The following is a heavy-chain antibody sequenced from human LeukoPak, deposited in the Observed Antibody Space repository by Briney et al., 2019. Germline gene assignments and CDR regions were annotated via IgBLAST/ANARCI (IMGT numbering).Heavy chain of an antibody. Sequence: ASVKVSCKASGYTFTNYYIQWVRQAPGQGLEWMGIINPSGGSTSYAQNFQGRVTMTRDASTSTVSMELSSLRSDDTAVYYCARVGVAGPFDCWGQGTLVTVSS. D-gene: IGHD6-19*01. CDR2: INPSGGST. J-gene: IGHJ4*02. V-gene: IGHV1-46*01. CDR1: GYTFTNYY. CDR3: ARVGVAGPFDC.